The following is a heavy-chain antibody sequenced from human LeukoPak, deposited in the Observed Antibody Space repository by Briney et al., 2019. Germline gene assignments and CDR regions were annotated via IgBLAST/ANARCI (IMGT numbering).Heavy chain of an antibody. Sequence: QPGGSLRLSCAASGFTFSSYEMNWVRQAPGKGLEWVSYISSSGSTIYYADSVKGRFTISRDNAKNSLYLQMNSLRAEDTAVYYCARGYDFWSGYQAQPPYYFDYWGQGTLVTVSS. D-gene: IGHD3-3*01. CDR2: ISSSGSTI. V-gene: IGHV3-48*03. CDR3: ARGYDFWSGYQAQPPYYFDY. J-gene: IGHJ4*02. CDR1: GFTFSSYE.